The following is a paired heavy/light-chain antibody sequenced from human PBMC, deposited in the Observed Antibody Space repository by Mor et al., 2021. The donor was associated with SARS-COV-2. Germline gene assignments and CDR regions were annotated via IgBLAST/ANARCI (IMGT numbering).Heavy chain of an antibody. V-gene: IGHV3-33*01. Sequence: QVQLVESGGGVVQPGRSLRLSCAASGFTFSSYGMHWVRQAPGKGLEWVAVIWYDGSNKYYADSVKGRFTISRDNSKNTLYLQMNSLRAEDTAVYYCARGRKGRGVVPAALKNYYYYGMDVWGQGTTVTVSS. CDR1: GFTFSSYG. CDR3: ARGRKGRGVVPAALKNYYYYGMDV. D-gene: IGHD2-2*01. CDR2: IWYDGSNK. J-gene: IGHJ6*02.
Light chain of an antibody. CDR2: AAS. J-gene: IGKJ5*01. CDR3: QQYYSYPIT. V-gene: IGKV1-8*01. CDR1: QGISSY. Sequence: AIRMTQSPSSFSASTGDRVTITCRASQGISSYLAWYQQKPGKAPKLLIYAASTLQSGVPSRFSGSGSGTDFTLTISCLQSEDFATYYCQQYYSYPITFGQGTRLEIK.